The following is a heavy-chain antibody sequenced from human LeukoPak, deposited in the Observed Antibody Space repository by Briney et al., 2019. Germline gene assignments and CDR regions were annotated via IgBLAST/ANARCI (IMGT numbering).Heavy chain of an antibody. CDR1: RYSFSTYW. J-gene: IGHJ4*02. CDR2: IYPGDSDT. D-gene: IGHD6-19*01. Sequence: GESLKISCKGSRYSFSTYWIGWVRRLPGKGLEWMGIIYPGDSDTRYSPSFQGQVTISADKSINTAYLQWNSLKASDTAMYYCARRGSGWTIDYWGQGTLVTVSS. CDR3: ARRGSGWTIDY. V-gene: IGHV5-51*01.